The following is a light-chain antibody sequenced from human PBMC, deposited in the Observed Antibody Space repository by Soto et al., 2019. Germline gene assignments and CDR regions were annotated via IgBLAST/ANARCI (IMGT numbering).Light chain of an antibody. V-gene: IGLV2-23*02. J-gene: IGLJ1*01. CDR1: SSDVGSYNV. CDR3: CSDAGSSTFV. CDR2: DVS. Sequence: QSALTQPASVSGSPGQSITISCTGTSSDVGSYNVVSWYQQFPGKGPKLIIYDVSNRPSGVSNRFSGSKSGNTASLTISGLAAEDEDYFHCCSDAGSSTFVLGTGTKVTVL.